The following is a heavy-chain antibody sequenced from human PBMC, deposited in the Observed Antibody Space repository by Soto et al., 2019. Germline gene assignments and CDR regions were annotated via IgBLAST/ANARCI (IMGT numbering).Heavy chain of an antibody. V-gene: IGHV3-30*18. D-gene: IGHD3-3*01. CDR2: ISFDGSKE. Sequence: PGGSLRLSCAASGFTFSNYGMHWVRQAPGKGLEWVAAISFDGSKEYYADSVKGRFTISRDSSKNTVYLQMSGLRADDTAVYYCAEEHDRRVYYYYGMDVWGQGTTVTVSS. CDR3: AEEHDRRVYYYYGMDV. CDR1: GFTFSNYG. J-gene: IGHJ6*02.